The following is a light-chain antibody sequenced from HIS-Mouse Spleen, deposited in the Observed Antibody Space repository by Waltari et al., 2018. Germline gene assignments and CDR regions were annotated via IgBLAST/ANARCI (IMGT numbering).Light chain of an antibody. CDR1: QSVSSSY. CDR3: QQYGSSPPDT. CDR2: GAS. J-gene: IGKJ2*01. V-gene: IGKV3-20*01. Sequence: EIVLTQSPGTLSLSPGERATLSCRASQSVSSSYLAWYQQKPGQAPRLLIYGASSRATGIPVRFSGSGSGTDFTLTISRLEPEDFAVYYCQQYGSSPPDTFGQGTKLEIK.